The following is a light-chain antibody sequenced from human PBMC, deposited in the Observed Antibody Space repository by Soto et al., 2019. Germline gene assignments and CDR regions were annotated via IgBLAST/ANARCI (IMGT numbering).Light chain of an antibody. CDR1: QSVSSAY. Sequence: IVLTQSPGTLSLSPGERVTLSCRASQSVSSAYLAWYQQKRGQAPRLLIYGASNRATGIPDRFSGSGSGTHFTLTISRLEPGDFAVYYCQHFGGTTFTFGQGTRLEIK. CDR2: GAS. V-gene: IGKV3-20*01. J-gene: IGKJ5*01. CDR3: QHFGGTTFT.